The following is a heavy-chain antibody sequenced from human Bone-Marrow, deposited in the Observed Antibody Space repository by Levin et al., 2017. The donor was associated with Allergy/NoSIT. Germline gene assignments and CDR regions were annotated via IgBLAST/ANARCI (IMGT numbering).Heavy chain of an antibody. J-gene: IGHJ4*02. CDR2: ISAYNGNT. V-gene: IGHV1-18*01. CDR1: XNTCNSLG. Sequence: ASVKVSXXXXXNTCNSLGIRGVRQAPGQGLEWMGWISAYNGNTNYAQKLQGRVTMTTDTSTSTAYMELRSLRSDDTAVYYCARDLGGYDLPAYWGQGTLVTVSS. CDR3: ARDLGGYDLPAY. D-gene: IGHD5-12*01.